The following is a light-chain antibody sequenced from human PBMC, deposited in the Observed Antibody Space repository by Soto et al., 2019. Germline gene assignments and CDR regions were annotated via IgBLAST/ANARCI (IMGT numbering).Light chain of an antibody. Sequence: DIQMTQSPSSLSASVGDRVTITCQASQDISNDLSWFQQKPGKAPKLLIYDGSTLETGAPSRFSGSGSGTDFSFTINSLQPEDIATYHCQQYDNVPFTFGQGTRLEI. CDR3: QQYDNVPFT. V-gene: IGKV1-33*01. CDR1: QDISND. CDR2: DGS. J-gene: IGKJ5*01.